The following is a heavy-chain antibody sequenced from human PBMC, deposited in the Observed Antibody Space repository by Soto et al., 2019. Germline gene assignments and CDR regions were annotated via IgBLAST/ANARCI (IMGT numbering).Heavy chain of an antibody. V-gene: IGHV3-30-3*01. J-gene: IGHJ6*02. CDR3: ARGDREDIAVVIGVRPGEYGVDV. CDR2: ISYDGSNK. Sequence: QVQLVESRGGVVQPGRSLRLSCAASGFTFRSYAMHWVRQAPGKGLECVAVISYDGSNKFYRDYVKGRFTISRDNSKNTLYLQINSLRYEDTAVYYCARGDREDIAVVIGVRPGEYGVDVWGQGTTVTVSS. D-gene: IGHD2-15*01. CDR1: GFTFRSYA.